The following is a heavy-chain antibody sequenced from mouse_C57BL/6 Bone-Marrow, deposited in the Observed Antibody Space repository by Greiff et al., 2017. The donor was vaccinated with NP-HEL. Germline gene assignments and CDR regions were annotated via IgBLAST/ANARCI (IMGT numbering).Heavy chain of an antibody. CDR3: TGRGYYFDY. CDR1: GFNIKDDY. CDR2: IDPENGDT. J-gene: IGHJ2*01. Sequence: VQLQQSGAELVRPGASVKLSCTASGFNIKDDYMHWVKQRPEQGLEWIGWIDPENGDTEYASKFQGKATITADPSSNTAYLQLSSLTSEDTAVYYCTGRGYYFDYWGQGTTLTVSS. V-gene: IGHV14-4*01.